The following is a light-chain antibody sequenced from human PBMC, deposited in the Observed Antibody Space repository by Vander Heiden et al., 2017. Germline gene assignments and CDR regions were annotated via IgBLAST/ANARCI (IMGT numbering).Light chain of an antibody. Sequence: VSTQSPATLSLSPGERATLSCRASQSVSSYLAWYQQKPGQAPRLLIYDASNRATGIPARFSGSGSGTDFTLTISSLEPEDFAVYYCQQRSNWPLTFGGGTKVEIK. CDR2: DAS. V-gene: IGKV3-11*01. CDR1: QSVSSY. CDR3: QQRSNWPLT. J-gene: IGKJ4*01.